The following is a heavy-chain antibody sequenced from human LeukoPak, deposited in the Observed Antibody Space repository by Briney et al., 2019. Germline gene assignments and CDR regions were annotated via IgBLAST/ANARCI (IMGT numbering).Heavy chain of an antibody. D-gene: IGHD2-2*01. Sequence: PSETLSLTCAVYGGSFSGYYWSWIRQPPGKGLEWIGGINHSGSTNYNPSLKSRVTISVDTSKNQFSLKLSSVTAADTAVYYCARGVGQVVPAARRNWFDPWGQGTLVTVSS. CDR1: GGSFSGYY. CDR3: ARGVGQVVPAARRNWFDP. CDR2: INHSGST. V-gene: IGHV4-34*01. J-gene: IGHJ5*02.